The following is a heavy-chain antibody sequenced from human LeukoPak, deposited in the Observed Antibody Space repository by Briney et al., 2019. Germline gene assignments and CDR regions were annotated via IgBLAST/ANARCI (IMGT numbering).Heavy chain of an antibody. CDR3: ARGIYDSSGYYFDY. Sequence: SETLSLTCTVSGGSISTYYWSWVRQPPGKGLEWIGYIYYSGSTNHNPSLKSRVTISVDTSKNQFSLKLSSVTAADTAVYYCARGIYDSSGYYFDYWGQGTLVTVSS. CDR1: GGSISTYY. D-gene: IGHD3-22*01. J-gene: IGHJ4*02. CDR2: IYYSGST. V-gene: IGHV4-59*01.